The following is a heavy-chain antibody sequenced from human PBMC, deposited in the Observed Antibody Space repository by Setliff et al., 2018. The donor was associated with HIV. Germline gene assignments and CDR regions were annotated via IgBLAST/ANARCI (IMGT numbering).Heavy chain of an antibody. V-gene: IGHV4-39*01. CDR3: ARHGVDDTSANYFRFGVHDH. D-gene: IGHD3-22*01. CDR2: VCYSRSS. Sequence: PSETLSLTCTVSGGSVSSSSSYWGWIRQPPGKRLEWIGNVCYSRSSYYNPSLKSRVTISVDTSKNQFSLKLSSVTAADTAVYYCARHGVDDTSANYFRFGVHDHWGQGTLVTVSS. CDR1: GGSVSSSSSY. J-gene: IGHJ4*02.